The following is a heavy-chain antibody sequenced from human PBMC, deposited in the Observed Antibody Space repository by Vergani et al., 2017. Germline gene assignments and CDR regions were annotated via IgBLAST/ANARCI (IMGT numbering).Heavy chain of an antibody. Sequence: EVQLVESGGGLVKRGGSLRLSCAASGFTFRSSSMNWVRQAPGNGLEWVSSISSSSSYIHYSDSLKGRFTISRDNAKSSLYLQMNSLRAEDTGVYYCARGRYWVGAGSYPYFGCYGLGVWGQGSAVTVSS. CDR1: GFTFRSSS. CDR2: ISSSSSYI. J-gene: IGHJ6*01. D-gene: IGHD3-10*01. V-gene: IGHV3-21*01. CDR3: ARGRYWVGAGSYPYFGCYGLGV.